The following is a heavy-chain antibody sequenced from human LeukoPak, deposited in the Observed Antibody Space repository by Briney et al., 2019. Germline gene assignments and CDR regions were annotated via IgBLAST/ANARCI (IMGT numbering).Heavy chain of an antibody. V-gene: IGHV3-23*01. CDR1: GFIFSGYA. CDR2: ISGGGGST. J-gene: IGHJ4*02. Sequence: GGSLRLSCAASGFIFSGYAMSWVRQAPGKGLEWVSGISGGGGSTYYADSVKGRFAISRDNSKNRLFLQMNSLRAEDTAVYYCARRTADYYFDYWGQGTLVTVSS. D-gene: IGHD1-14*01. CDR3: ARRTADYYFDY.